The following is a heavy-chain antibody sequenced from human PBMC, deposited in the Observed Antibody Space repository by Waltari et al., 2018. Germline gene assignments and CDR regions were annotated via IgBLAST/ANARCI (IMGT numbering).Heavy chain of an antibody. CDR1: GGSISSHY. CDR2: IYYSGST. J-gene: IGHJ4*02. V-gene: IGHV4-59*11. Sequence: QVQLQESGPGLVKPSETLSLTCTVSGGSISSHYWSWIRQPPGKGLEWIGYIYYSGSTNYNPSLKSRVTISVDTSKNQFSLKLSSVTAADTAVYYCATQTVENFDYWGQGTLVTVSS. D-gene: IGHD2-21*01. CDR3: ATQTVENFDY.